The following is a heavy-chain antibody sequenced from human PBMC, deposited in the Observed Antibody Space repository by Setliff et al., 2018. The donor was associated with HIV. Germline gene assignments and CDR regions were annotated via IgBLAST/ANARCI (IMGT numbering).Heavy chain of an antibody. J-gene: IGHJ3*02. V-gene: IGHV3-7*05. Sequence: LRLSCAASGFSISDFWMSWVRQAPGKGLEWVANIKEDGSEQYYMDSVKGRFTISRDNSKNTLYLQMNSLRAEDTAVYYCAKDRVGGAFDTWGQGTMVTVSS. CDR3: AKDRVGGAFDT. CDR1: GFSISDFW. D-gene: IGHD3-10*01. CDR2: IKEDGSEQ.